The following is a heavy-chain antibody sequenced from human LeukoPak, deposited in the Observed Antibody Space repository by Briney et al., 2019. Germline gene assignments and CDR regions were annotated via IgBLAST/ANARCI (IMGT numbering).Heavy chain of an antibody. D-gene: IGHD3-22*01. V-gene: IGHV4-59*01. CDR2: IYYSGST. CDR3: ARVRRPYDSSDYFDY. CDR1: GGSISSYY. Sequence: SETLSLTCTVSGGSISSYYWSWIRQPPGKGLEWIGYIYYSGSTNYNPSLKSRVTISVDTSKNQFSLKLSSVTAADKDAYYCARVRRPYDSSDYFDYWGQGTLVTVSS. J-gene: IGHJ4*02.